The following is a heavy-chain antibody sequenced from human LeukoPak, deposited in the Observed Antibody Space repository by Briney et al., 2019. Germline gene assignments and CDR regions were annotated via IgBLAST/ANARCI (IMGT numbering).Heavy chain of an antibody. CDR3: LSLSMGV. V-gene: IGHV3-7*01. CDR2: IKQDGSKK. Sequence: PGGSLRLSCAASGFTFSNYWMTWVRQAPGKGLEWVANIKQDGSKKYYMDSVKGRFTISRDNAKNSLYLQMSSLRAEDTAVYYCLSLSMGVWGKGTTVTVSS. J-gene: IGHJ6*04. CDR1: GFTFSNYW.